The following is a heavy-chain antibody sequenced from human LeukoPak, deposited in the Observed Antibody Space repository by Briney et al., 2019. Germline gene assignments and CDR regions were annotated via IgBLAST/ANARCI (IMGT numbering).Heavy chain of an antibody. CDR1: GVXVSTSY. CDR2: ISSSGDT. CDR3: ARDPVPEF. D-gene: IGHD1-14*01. Sequence: GGSLRLSYALYGVXVSTSYINWVREAPGEGLEYVSVISSSGDTNYADSVKGRFTISRDTAKNTIYLQMNSLSAEDTALYYCARDPVPEFWGQGTMVTVSS. J-gene: IGHJ3*01. V-gene: IGHV3-53*01.